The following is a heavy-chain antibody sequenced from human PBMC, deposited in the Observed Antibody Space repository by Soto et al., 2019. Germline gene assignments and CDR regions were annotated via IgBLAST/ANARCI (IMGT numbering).Heavy chain of an antibody. CDR3: AREVVVVPAAMFWFDP. Sequence: SETLSLTCTVSGGSISSYYWSWIRQPPGKGLEGSGYIYYSGSTNYNPSPKSRVTISVDTSKNQFSLKLSSVTAADTAVYYCAREVVVVPAAMFWFDPWGQGTLVTVSS. D-gene: IGHD2-2*01. CDR1: GGSISSYY. V-gene: IGHV4-59*01. CDR2: IYYSGST. J-gene: IGHJ5*02.